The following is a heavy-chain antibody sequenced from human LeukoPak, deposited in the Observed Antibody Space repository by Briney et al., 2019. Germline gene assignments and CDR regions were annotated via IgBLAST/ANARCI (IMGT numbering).Heavy chain of an antibody. CDR1: GFTFSSHG. CDR3: AKDFRFDCSGGSCYPYYFDY. J-gene: IGHJ4*02. Sequence: PGRSLRLSCAASGFTFSSHGTRWVRPAPDEGLEWGAVISYEVSNKYYADSVKGRFTISRDNSKNTLYLQMNSLRAEDTAVYYCAKDFRFDCSGGSCYPYYFDYWGQGTLVTVSS. D-gene: IGHD2-15*01. V-gene: IGHV3-30*18. CDR2: ISYEVSNK.